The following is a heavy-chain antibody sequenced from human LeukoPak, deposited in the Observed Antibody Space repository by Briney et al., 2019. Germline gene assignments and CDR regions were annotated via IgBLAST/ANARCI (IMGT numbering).Heavy chain of an antibody. J-gene: IGHJ4*02. CDR1: GGSISSYY. CDR2: IYTSGST. V-gene: IGHV4-4*07. D-gene: IGHD2-2*01. Sequence: SETLSLTCTVSGGSISSYYWSWIRQPAGKGLEWIGRIYTSGSTNYNPSLKSRVTMSVDTSKNQFSLKLSSVTAADTAVYYCARDPGYCSSTSCRGGYWGQGTLVTVSS. CDR3: ARDPGYCSSTSCRGGY.